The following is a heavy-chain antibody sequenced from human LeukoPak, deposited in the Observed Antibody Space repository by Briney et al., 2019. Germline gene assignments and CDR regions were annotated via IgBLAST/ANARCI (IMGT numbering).Heavy chain of an antibody. Sequence: PGGSLRLSCAASGFTFSSYGMHWVRQAPGKGLDWVAFIRYDGSNKYYADSVKGRFTIPRDNSKNTLYLQMNSLKAEDTAVYYCAKALYSSGWYFDYWGQGTLVTVSS. CDR3: AKALYSSGWYFDY. J-gene: IGHJ4*02. V-gene: IGHV3-30*02. D-gene: IGHD6-19*01. CDR2: IRYDGSNK. CDR1: GFTFSSYG.